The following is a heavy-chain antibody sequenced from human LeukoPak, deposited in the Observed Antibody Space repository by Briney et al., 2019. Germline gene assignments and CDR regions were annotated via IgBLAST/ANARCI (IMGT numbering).Heavy chain of an antibody. D-gene: IGHD3-3*01. CDR3: AREPKITIFGVVINGGYFDY. CDR2: IYYSGST. CDR1: GGSISSGDYY. Sequence: SETLSLTCTVSGGSISSGDYYWSWIRQPPRKGLEWIGYIYYSGSTYYNPSLKSRVTISVDTSKNQFSLKLSSVTAADTAVYYCAREPKITIFGVVINGGYFDYWGQGTLVTVSS. V-gene: IGHV4-30-4*01. J-gene: IGHJ4*02.